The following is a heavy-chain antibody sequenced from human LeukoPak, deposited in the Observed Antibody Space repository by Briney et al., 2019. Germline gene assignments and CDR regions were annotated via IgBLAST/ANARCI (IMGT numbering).Heavy chain of an antibody. D-gene: IGHD4-11*01. Sequence: GASVKVSCKASGYTFTSYYMHWVRQAPGQGLEWMGIINPSGGSTSYAQKFQGRVTMTRDTSTSTVYMELSSLRSDDTAVYLCLTTQRNNFDYWGQGTLVTVSS. V-gene: IGHV1-46*01. CDR1: GYTFTSYY. J-gene: IGHJ4*02. CDR2: INPSGGST. CDR3: LTTQRNNFDY.